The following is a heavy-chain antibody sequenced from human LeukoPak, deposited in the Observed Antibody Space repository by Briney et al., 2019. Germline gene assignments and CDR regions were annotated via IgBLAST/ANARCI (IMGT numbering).Heavy chain of an antibody. V-gene: IGHV3-23*01. CDR3: AKAGVVVAATCDY. Sequence: ASVKVSCKASGGTFSSYAISWVRQAPGKGLEWVSAISGSGGSTYYADSVKGRFTISRDNSKNTLYLQMNSLRAEDTAVYYCAKAGVVVAATCDYWGQGTLVTVSS. J-gene: IGHJ4*02. CDR1: GGTFSSYA. CDR2: ISGSGGST. D-gene: IGHD2-15*01.